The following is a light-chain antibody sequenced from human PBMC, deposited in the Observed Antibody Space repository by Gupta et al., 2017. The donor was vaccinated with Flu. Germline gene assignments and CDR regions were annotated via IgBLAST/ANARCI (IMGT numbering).Light chain of an antibody. J-gene: IGKJ4*01. CDR1: QGIGSW. V-gene: IGKV1-12*01. Sequence: SPSTVSASVGDRVSITGRASQGIGSWLAWYQRKPGKAPKVMISDASSWERGAPARLSGSGYETDFTLTINSRQPEDFATYVGRQANSFPLTFGGGTKVEMK. CDR3: RQANSFPLT. CDR2: DAS.